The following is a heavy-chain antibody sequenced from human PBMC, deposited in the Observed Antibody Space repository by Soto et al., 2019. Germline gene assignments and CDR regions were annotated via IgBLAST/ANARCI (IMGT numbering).Heavy chain of an antibody. CDR2: IIPIFGTA. D-gene: IGHD3-22*01. CDR1: GGTFSSYA. J-gene: IGHJ6*02. Sequence: SVKVSCKASGGTFSSYAISWVRQAPGQGLEWMGGIIPIFGTANYAQKFQGRVTITADESTSTAYMELSSLRSEDTAVYYCARDVGTSSGYSPRGGFGYYYYGMDVWGQGTTVTVSS. V-gene: IGHV1-69*13. CDR3: ARDVGTSSGYSPRGGFGYYYYGMDV.